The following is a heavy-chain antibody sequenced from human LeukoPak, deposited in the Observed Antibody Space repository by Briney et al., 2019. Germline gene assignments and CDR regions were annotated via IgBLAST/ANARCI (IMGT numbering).Heavy chain of an antibody. J-gene: IGHJ6*03. D-gene: IGHD3-10*01. Sequence: SVKVSCKASGGTFSSYAISWVRQAPGQGLEWMGGIIPIFGTANYAQKFQGRVTITADESTSTAYMELSSLRSEDTAVYYCARNTYYYGSGSYERYYMDVWGKGTTVTVSS. CDR1: GGTFSSYA. CDR3: ARNTYYYGSGSYERYYMDV. V-gene: IGHV1-69*01. CDR2: IIPIFGTA.